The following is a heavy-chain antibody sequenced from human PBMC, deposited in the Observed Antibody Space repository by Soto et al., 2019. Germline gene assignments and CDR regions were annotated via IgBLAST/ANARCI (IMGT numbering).Heavy chain of an antibody. CDR2: IYYSGST. J-gene: IGHJ3*02. D-gene: IGHD6-13*01. CDR1: GGSISSSSYY. CDR3: ARGDGSSSWRVNDAFDI. V-gene: IGHV4-31*03. Sequence: PSETLSLTCTVSGGSISSSSYYWGWIRQHPGKGLEWIGYIYYSGSTYYNPSLKSRVTISVDTSKNQFSLKLSSVTAADTAVYYCARGDGSSSWRVNDAFDIWGQGTMVTVSS.